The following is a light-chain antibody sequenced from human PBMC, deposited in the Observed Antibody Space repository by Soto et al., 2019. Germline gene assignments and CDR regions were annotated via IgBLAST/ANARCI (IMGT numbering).Light chain of an antibody. CDR2: GAS. CDR1: QSVHSN. Sequence: TQSPGTLSLSPGERATLSCRASQSVHSNLAWYLQRPGQAPRLLIYGASTRATGIPARFSGSGSGTDFTLTISRLEPEDFAVYYCQQYGSSPITFGQGTRLENK. V-gene: IGKV3-20*01. J-gene: IGKJ5*01. CDR3: QQYGSSPIT.